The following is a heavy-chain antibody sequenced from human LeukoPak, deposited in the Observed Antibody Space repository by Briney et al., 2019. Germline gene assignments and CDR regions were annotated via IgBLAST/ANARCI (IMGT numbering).Heavy chain of an antibody. CDR1: GFTLSSYA. V-gene: IGHV3-64D*09. CDR2: ISSNGGST. J-gene: IGHJ4*02. CDR3: VMAISGYDPQRFDY. Sequence: GGSLRLSCSASGFTLSSYAMHWVRQAPGKGLKYVSAISSNGGSTFYADSVRGRFTISRDNSKNTLYLQMSSPRPEDTAVYYCVMAISGYDPQRFDYWGQGTLVTVSS. D-gene: IGHD5-12*01.